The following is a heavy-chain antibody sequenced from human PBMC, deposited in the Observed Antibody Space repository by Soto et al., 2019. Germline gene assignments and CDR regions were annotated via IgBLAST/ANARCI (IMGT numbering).Heavy chain of an antibody. CDR3: ATGLARAYQLLVFDY. J-gene: IGHJ4*02. CDR1: GGSFSSYS. D-gene: IGHD3-10*01. V-gene: IGHV1-69*06. Sequence: QVQLVQSGAEVRKPGSSVKVSCKASGGSFSSYSISWVRQAPGQGLEWMGGIIPIFESTNYTQKFKGRVTFTADKSTSTAYMELSSLRSEDTAVYYCATGLARAYQLLVFDYWGQGTLVTVSS. CDR2: IIPIFEST.